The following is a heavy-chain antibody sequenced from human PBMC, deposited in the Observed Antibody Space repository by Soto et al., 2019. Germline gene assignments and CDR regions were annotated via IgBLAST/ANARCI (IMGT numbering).Heavy chain of an antibody. J-gene: IGHJ1*01. CDR2: ISRGGAYT. Sequence: PGGSLRLSCAASDFIFLDYDMTWVRQAPGKGLEWVSTISRGGAYTHYADSVEGRFTISRDNSKNILYLDMRSLRGEDTSFCYGTKDPSTGYADHWGQGTMVTVSS. CDR3: TKDPSTGYADH. V-gene: IGHV3-23*01. CDR1: DFIFLDYD. D-gene: IGHD3-9*01.